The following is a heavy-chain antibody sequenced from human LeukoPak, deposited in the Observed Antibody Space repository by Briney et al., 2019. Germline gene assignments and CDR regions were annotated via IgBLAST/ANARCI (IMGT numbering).Heavy chain of an antibody. D-gene: IGHD2-15*01. CDR2: IYYSGST. CDR3: ARLRGCSGGSCRVQKNWFDP. Sequence: SETLSLTCTVSGGSISSYYWSWIRQPPGKGLEWIGYIYYSGSTNYNPSLKSRVTISVDTSKNQFSLKLSSVTAADTAVYYCARLRGCSGGSCRVQKNWFDPWAREPWSPSPQ. V-gene: IGHV4-59*12. CDR1: GGSISSYY. J-gene: IGHJ5*02.